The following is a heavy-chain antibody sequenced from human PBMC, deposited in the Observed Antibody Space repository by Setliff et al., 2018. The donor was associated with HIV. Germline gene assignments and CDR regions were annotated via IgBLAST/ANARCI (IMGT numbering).Heavy chain of an antibody. CDR3: ARVRSPFYFDY. Sequence: PGGSLRLSCAASGFNFNTYAMSWVRQAPGKGLAWVSGISGGGASTYYADSVKGRFTISRDNAKNSLSLQMNSLRAEDTAVYYCARVRSPFYFDYWGQGTLVTVSS. CDR2: ISGGGAST. CDR1: GFNFNTYA. V-gene: IGHV3-23*01. J-gene: IGHJ4*02.